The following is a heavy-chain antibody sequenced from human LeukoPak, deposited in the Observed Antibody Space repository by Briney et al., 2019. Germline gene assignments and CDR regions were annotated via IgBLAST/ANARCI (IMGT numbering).Heavy chain of an antibody. D-gene: IGHD2-21*02. J-gene: IGHJ5*02. CDR3: TRDTSYCFGDCFWA. V-gene: IGHV3-74*01. Sequence: GGSLRLSCAGSGFVFSDYSIHWVRQGPGKGLTWISRINGDGSGAIYADSVRGRFTMSRDNVKNTLFLDMNSLRAEDTGLYYCTRDTSYCFGDCFWAWGQGTLVTASS. CDR2: INGDGSGA. CDR1: GFVFSDYS.